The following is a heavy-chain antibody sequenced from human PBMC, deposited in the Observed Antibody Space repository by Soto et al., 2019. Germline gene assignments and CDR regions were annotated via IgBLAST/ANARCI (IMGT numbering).Heavy chain of an antibody. Sequence: GASVKVSCKASGYTFTSYYMHWVRQAPGQGLEWMGIINPSGGSTSYAQKFQGRVTMTRDTSTSTVYMELSSLRSEDTAVYYCARALDWYDSSGFLDAFDIWGQGTMVTVSS. CDR3: ARALDWYDSSGFLDAFDI. J-gene: IGHJ3*02. D-gene: IGHD3-22*01. CDR1: GYTFTSYY. CDR2: INPSGGST. V-gene: IGHV1-46*01.